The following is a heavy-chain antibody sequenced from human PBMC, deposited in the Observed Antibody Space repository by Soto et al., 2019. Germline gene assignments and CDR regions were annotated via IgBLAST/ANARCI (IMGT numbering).Heavy chain of an antibody. CDR2: VYPRDSDT. J-gene: IGHJ4*02. CDR1: GYIFIDYW. D-gene: IGHD2-15*01. V-gene: IGHV5-51*01. Sequence: GESLKVSCKASGYIFIDYWIGWLRQMPGKGLEWMGIVYPRDSDTRYSPSFQGQVTISADRSTGTAFLQWRSLKASDTALYYCARPPLPGYSIHFNSWGQGTLVIVYS. CDR3: ARPPLPGYSIHFNS.